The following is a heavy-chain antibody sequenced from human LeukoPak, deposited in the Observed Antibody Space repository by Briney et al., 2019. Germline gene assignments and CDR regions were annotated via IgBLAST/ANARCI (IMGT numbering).Heavy chain of an antibody. V-gene: IGHV4-4*02. Sequence: SETLSLTCAVSGVSVYIGDWWTWVRQPPGKGLGGIGAIFHAGTTNYNPSLKGRVTTLLDKTRNQFSLELSSVTAAHTAMYYCAKWRAYTGYDFWGQGILVTVSS. D-gene: IGHD5-12*01. J-gene: IGHJ4*02. CDR3: AKWRAYTGYDF. CDR1: GVSVYIGDW. CDR2: IFHAGTT.